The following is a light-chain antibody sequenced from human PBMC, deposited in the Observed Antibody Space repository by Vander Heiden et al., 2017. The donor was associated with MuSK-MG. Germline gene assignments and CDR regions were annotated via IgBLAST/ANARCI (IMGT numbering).Light chain of an antibody. CDR2: DDS. Sequence: YVLTQPPSVSVAPGQTATITCGGHNVGRKVVHWYPQKPGQAPVLVVYDDSTRPSGMPERFSGSNSGNTATLTTSRVEAGEEADYYCLVWDRASNHYVFSTGTKVTAL. J-gene: IGLJ1*01. CDR1: NVGRKV. CDR3: LVWDRASNHYV. V-gene: IGLV3-21*02.